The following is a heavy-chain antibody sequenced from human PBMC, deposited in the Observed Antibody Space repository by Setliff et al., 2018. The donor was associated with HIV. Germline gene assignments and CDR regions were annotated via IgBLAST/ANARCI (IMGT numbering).Heavy chain of an antibody. D-gene: IGHD1-26*01. CDR3: TTLVGANPYHDAFDI. CDR1: GFTFDVAW. Sequence: GGSLRLSCAASGFTFDVAWMNWVRQAPGKGLEWVGRIKSERDGGTTDYAAPVKGRFTISTDDSKNTLYLEMNSLKTEDTAMYYCTTLVGANPYHDAFDIWGRGTMVTVSS. J-gene: IGHJ3*02. CDR2: IKSERDGGTT. V-gene: IGHV3-15*07.